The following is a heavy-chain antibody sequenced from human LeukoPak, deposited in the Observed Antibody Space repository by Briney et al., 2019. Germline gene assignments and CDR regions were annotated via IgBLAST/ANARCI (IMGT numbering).Heavy chain of an antibody. D-gene: IGHD6-6*01. Sequence: ASVKVSCKASGYTFTRYFMHKVRQAPGQGLEWMGIINPSGGSTSYAQKFQGRVTMTRDTSTSTVYMELSSLRSEDTAVYYCARTAGRTFDYWGQGTLVTVSS. V-gene: IGHV1-46*01. CDR1: GYTFTRYF. CDR3: ARTAGRTFDY. J-gene: IGHJ4*02. CDR2: INPSGGST.